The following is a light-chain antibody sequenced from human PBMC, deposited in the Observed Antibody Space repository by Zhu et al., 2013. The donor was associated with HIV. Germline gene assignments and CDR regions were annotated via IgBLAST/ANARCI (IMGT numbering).Light chain of an antibody. CDR2: GAS. CDR1: QSVSSN. J-gene: IGKJ4*01. Sequence: EIVMTQSPATLSVSPGERATLSCRASQSVSSNLAWYQQKPGQAPRLLIYGASTRATGIPARFSGSGSGTEFTLTISSLQSEDFAVYYCQQYNNWPPLTFGEDQGGDQT. V-gene: IGKV3-15*01. CDR3: QQYNNWPPLT.